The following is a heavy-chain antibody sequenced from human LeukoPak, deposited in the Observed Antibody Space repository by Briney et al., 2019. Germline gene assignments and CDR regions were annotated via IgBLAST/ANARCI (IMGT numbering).Heavy chain of an antibody. CDR1: GASFSDYY. CDR3: ANWNARTHTNDD. Sequence: SETLSLTCSVYGASFSDYYWTWIRQAPGKGLEWIGEINHSGKTEYNPSLKSRVTISADTSKRQFSLNLTSVTAADTAVYYCANWNARTHTNDDWGQGTLVTVSS. D-gene: IGHD1-1*01. J-gene: IGHJ4*02. V-gene: IGHV4-34*01. CDR2: INHSGKT.